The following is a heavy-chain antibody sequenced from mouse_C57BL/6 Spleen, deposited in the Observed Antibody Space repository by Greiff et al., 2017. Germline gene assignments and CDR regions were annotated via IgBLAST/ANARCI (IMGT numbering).Heavy chain of an antibody. V-gene: IGHV1-80*01. CDR2: IYPGDGDT. CDR1: GYAFSSYW. CDR3: ERNGNGWFVY. Sequence: QVQLQQSGAELVKPGASVKISCKAPGYAFSSYWMNWVKQRPGKGLEWIGQIYPGDGDTNYNGKFKGKATLTADKSSSTAYRQLTGLTSEDSAFYSWERNGNGWFVYWGQGTLVTVSA. J-gene: IGHJ3*01.